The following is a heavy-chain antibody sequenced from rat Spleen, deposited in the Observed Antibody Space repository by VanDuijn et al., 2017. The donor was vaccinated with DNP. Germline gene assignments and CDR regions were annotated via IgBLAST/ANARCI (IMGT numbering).Heavy chain of an antibody. J-gene: IGHJ3*01. CDR2: ISYDGGNT. V-gene: IGHV5-20*01. Sequence: EVQLVESGGGLVQPGRSMKLSCAASGFTFSSFAMAWVRQAPTKGLEWVASISYDGGNTYYRDSVKGRFTISRDNAKSSLYLQMDSLRSEDTSTYYCAKDMDYGGYYWGQGTLVTVSS. CDR3: AKDMDYGGYY. D-gene: IGHD1-11*01. CDR1: GFTFSSFA.